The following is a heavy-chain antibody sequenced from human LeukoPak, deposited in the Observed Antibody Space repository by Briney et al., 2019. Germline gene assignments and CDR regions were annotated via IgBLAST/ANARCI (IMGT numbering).Heavy chain of an antibody. D-gene: IGHD2-15*01. CDR3: TRAGRYCSGGSCYSFY. V-gene: IGHV3-49*03. Sequence: GGSLRLSCTASGFTFGDYAMSWFRQAPGEGLEWVGFIRSKAHGGTTEYAASVKGRFTISRDDSKSIAYMQMDSLKTEDTAVYYCTRAGRYCSGGSCYSFYWGQGTLVTVSS. CDR1: GFTFGDYA. CDR2: IRSKAHGGTT. J-gene: IGHJ4*02.